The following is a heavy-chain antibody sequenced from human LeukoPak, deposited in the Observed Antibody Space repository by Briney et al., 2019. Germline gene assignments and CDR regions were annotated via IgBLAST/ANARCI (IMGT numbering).Heavy chain of an antibody. J-gene: IGHJ4*02. D-gene: IGHD3-10*01. CDR1: GFTFSSYA. CDR3: ARAYGPYYFDY. Sequence: GGSLRLSCAASGFTFSSYAMHWVRQAPGKGLEWVAVISYDGSNKYYADSVKGRFAISRDNAKNSLYLQMNSLRAEDTAVYYCARAYGPYYFDYWGQGIPVTVSS. V-gene: IGHV3-30*09. CDR2: ISYDGSNK.